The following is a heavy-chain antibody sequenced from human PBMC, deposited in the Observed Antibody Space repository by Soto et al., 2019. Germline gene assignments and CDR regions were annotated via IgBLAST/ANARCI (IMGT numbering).Heavy chain of an antibody. CDR3: ARGRSSGHYYGVGWFDS. D-gene: IGHD3-22*01. Sequence: QVQLVQSGAEVKKPGASVKVSCKASGYSFTSYDINWVRQATGQGPEWMGWVNPDIGNTDYAQKFQGRVTMTRNTSISTAYMELSSLRSEDTAVYYCARGRSSGHYYGVGWFDSWGQGTLVTVSS. CDR2: VNPDIGNT. J-gene: IGHJ5*01. CDR1: GYSFTSYD. V-gene: IGHV1-8*01.